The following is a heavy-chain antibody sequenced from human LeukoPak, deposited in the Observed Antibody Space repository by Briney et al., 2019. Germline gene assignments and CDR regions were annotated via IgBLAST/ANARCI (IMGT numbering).Heavy chain of an antibody. CDR3: ARTVVGSGSYYTPPWYFDL. V-gene: IGHV1-2*02. CDR2: INPNSGGT. J-gene: IGHJ2*01. CDR1: GYTFTGYY. D-gene: IGHD3-10*01. Sequence: VASVKVSCKASGYTFTGYYMHWVRQAPGQGLEWMGWINPNSGGTNYAQKFQGRVTMTRDTSISTAYMELSRLRSDDTAVYYCARTVVGSGSYYTPPWYFDLWGRGTLVTVSS.